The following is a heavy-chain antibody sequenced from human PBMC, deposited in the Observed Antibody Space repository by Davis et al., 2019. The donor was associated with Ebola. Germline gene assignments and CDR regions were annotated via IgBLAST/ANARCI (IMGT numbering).Heavy chain of an antibody. J-gene: IGHJ4*02. D-gene: IGHD2/OR15-2a*01. Sequence: SVKVSCKASGNTISTYTIDWVRQAPGQGLEWMGGIIPLFGTTNYAQKFRGRVMITADKSTRIAYMELNSLTSEDTAVYYCARFLESHLIHWGQGTLVTVSS. CDR2: IIPLFGTT. CDR3: ARFLESHLIH. CDR1: GNTISTYT. V-gene: IGHV1-69*06.